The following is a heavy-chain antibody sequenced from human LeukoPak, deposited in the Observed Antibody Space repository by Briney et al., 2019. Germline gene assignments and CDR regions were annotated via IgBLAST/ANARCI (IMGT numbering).Heavy chain of an antibody. D-gene: IGHD1-1*01. V-gene: IGHV1-2*02. Sequence: GASVEVSCKESGYTFIGYYIHWLRQAPGQGLEWMGWINPSNGGTNYAQRFQGRVAMTRDTSISTAYMEMSRLTFDDTAVYYCASGPTLGTTHPYFDYWGQGTLVTVSS. CDR3: ASGPTLGTTHPYFDY. CDR1: GYTFIGYY. J-gene: IGHJ4*02. CDR2: INPSNGGT.